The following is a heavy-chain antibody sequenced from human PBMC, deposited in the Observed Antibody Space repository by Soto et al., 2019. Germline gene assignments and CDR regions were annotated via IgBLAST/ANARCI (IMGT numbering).Heavy chain of an antibody. V-gene: IGHV3-23*01. CDR2: ISGSGGST. D-gene: IGHD3-10*01. J-gene: IGHJ4*02. CDR1: GFTFSSYA. CDR3: ANSRMVRGVIQTLFDY. Sequence: GSLRLSCAASGFTFSSYAMSWVRQAPGKGLEWVSAISGSGGSTYYADSVKGRFTISRDNSKNTLYLQMNSLRAEDTAVYYCANSRMVRGVIQTLFDYWGQGTLVTVSS.